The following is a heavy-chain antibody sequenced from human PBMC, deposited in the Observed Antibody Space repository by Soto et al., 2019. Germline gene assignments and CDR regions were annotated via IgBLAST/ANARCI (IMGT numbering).Heavy chain of an antibody. CDR3: ARVVVGATNWFDP. CDR2: IYYSGST. Sequence: ASETLSLTCTVSGGSISSYYWSWIRRPPWKGLEWIGYIYYSGSTNYNPSLKSRVTISVDTSKNQFSLKLSSVTAADTAVYYCARVVVGATNWFDPWGQGTMVTVSS. D-gene: IGHD1-26*01. CDR1: GGSISSYY. V-gene: IGHV4-59*01. J-gene: IGHJ5*02.